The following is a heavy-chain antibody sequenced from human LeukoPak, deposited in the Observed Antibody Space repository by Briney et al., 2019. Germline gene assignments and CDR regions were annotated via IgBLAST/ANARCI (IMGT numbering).Heavy chain of an antibody. CDR2: IYYSGST. CDR3: ASRRGEYYYYYYMDV. CDR1: GGSICSSSYY. Sequence: SETLSLTCTVSGGSICSSSYYWGWIRQPPGKGLEWIGSIYYSGSTYYNPSLKSRVTISVDTSKNQFSLKLSSVTAADTAVYYCASRRGEYYYYYYMDVWGKGTTVTVSS. J-gene: IGHJ6*03. D-gene: IGHD3-3*01. V-gene: IGHV4-39*01.